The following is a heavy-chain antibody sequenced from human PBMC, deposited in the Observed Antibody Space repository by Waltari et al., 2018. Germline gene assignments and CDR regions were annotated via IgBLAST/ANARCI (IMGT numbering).Heavy chain of an antibody. D-gene: IGHD5-12*01. J-gene: IGHJ6*03. Sequence: QITLKESGPTLVKPTQTLTLTCTFSGSSLSTSGVGVGCIRQPPGKALEWLALIYWNDDKRYSPSLKSRLTITKDTSKSQVVLTMTNMDPVDTATYYCAHRSPASTIWDYYYMDVWGKGTTVTVSS. CDR1: GSSLSTSGVG. CDR2: IYWNDDK. V-gene: IGHV2-5*01. CDR3: AHRSPASTIWDYYYMDV.